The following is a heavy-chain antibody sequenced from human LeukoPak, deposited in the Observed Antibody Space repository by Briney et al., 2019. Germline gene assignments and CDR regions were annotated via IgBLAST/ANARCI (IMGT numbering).Heavy chain of an antibody. J-gene: IGHJ3*02. CDR1: GGSVSDYY. CDR3: ARRAVAAYHDAFDI. Sequence: SETLSLTCTISGGSVSDYYWSWIRQSPGKGLEWIGYIYHTGSTSYSPSLKSRVTISADTSQNQFSLKLSSVTADDTAVYYCARRAVAAYHDAFDIWGQGTMVTVSS. CDR2: IYHTGST. D-gene: IGHD6-19*01. V-gene: IGHV4-59*02.